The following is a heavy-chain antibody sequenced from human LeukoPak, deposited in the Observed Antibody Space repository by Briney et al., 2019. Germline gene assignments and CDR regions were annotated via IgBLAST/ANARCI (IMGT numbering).Heavy chain of an antibody. J-gene: IGHJ6*03. CDR1: GYTSFDAA. CDR2: INWNGRIT. V-gene: IGHV3-20*03. D-gene: IGHD5-18*01. CDR3: ARGAVQLWLRDTYCYMDV. Sequence: GGAPRHSSAESGYTSFDAALSRGPHILRGGREWGSGINWNGRITDDADSVKDRFTISRQNTKNSMYLYMNNLGGEDTALYFCARGAVQLWLRDTYCYMDVWGKGTTVTVSS.